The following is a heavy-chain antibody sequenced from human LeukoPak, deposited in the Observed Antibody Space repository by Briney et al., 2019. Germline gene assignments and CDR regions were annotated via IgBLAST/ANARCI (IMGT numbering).Heavy chain of an antibody. J-gene: IGHJ5*02. V-gene: IGHV1-18*04. D-gene: IGHD3-9*01. CDR1: GYTFTSYG. Sequence: ASVKVSCKASGYTFTSYGISWVRQAPGQGLEWMGWISAYNGNTNYAQKLQGRVTMTTDTSTSTAYMELRSLRSDDTAVYYCARTYYDILTGSVNWFDPWGQRTLVTVSS. CDR2: ISAYNGNT. CDR3: ARTYYDILTGSVNWFDP.